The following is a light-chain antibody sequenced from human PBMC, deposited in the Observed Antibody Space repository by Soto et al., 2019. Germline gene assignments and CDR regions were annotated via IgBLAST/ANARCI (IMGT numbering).Light chain of an antibody. CDR1: QSVSRN. CDR2: DAS. Sequence: EVVMTQSPATLSVSPGARATLSCRASQSVSRNLAWYQQRPGQAPRLLIYDASTRATGIPARFSGSGSGTEFTLTIGSLQSEDFAVYYCQQYDKWYSFGQGTKLEIK. J-gene: IGKJ2*03. CDR3: QQYDKWYS. V-gene: IGKV3-15*01.